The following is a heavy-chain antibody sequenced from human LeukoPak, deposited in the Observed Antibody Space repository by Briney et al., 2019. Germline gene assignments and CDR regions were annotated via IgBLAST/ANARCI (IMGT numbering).Heavy chain of an antibody. D-gene: IGHD3-3*01. Sequence: GGSLGLSCAASGFTFSSYGMHWVRQAPGKGLEWVAFIRYDGSNKYYADSVKGRFTISRDNSKNTLYLQMNSLRAEDTAVYYCAKDFAGVVTHDAFDIWGQGTMVTVSS. CDR3: AKDFAGVVTHDAFDI. J-gene: IGHJ3*02. V-gene: IGHV3-30*02. CDR1: GFTFSSYG. CDR2: IRYDGSNK.